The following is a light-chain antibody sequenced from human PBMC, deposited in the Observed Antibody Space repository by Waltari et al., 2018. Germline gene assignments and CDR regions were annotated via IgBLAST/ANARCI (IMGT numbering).Light chain of an antibody. V-gene: IGKV4-1*01. CDR3: HQYYTTPPT. J-gene: IGKJ4*01. CDR2: WAS. CDR1: QSVFYGSNKKDY. Sequence: DIVMTQSPDSLPVSLGATATINCKSSQSVFYGSNKKDYIAWYQQKPGQAPKLLLYWASTRKSGVPDRFSGSGSGTNFNLTISSLQVEDVAVYFCHQYYTTPPTFGGGTMVEIK.